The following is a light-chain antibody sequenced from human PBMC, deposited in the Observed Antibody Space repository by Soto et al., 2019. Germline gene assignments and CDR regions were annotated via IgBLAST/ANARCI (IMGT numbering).Light chain of an antibody. CDR3: QTWDGSTVV. Sequence: SYELTQPPSVSVSPGQTGSITCSGDKLGDKYASWYQQKPGRSPVLVIYQDTERPSGILARFSCSNSGNTATLTISGTQALDEAAYYCQTWDGSTVVFGAGTKLTVL. CDR1: KLGDKY. CDR2: QDT. J-gene: IGLJ2*01. V-gene: IGLV3-1*01.